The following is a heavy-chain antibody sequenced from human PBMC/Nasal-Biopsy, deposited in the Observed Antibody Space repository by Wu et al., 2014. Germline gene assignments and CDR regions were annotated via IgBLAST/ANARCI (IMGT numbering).Heavy chain of an antibody. V-gene: IGHV3-7*03. CDR1: GFTFRSFW. J-gene: IGHJ3*02. D-gene: IGHD5-24*01. CDR2: VKQDEGEK. Sequence: CAASGFTFRSFWMSWVRQAPGKGLEWVANVKQDEGEKYYADSVRGRFTISRDNARDTLYVQMNDLRAEDTAIYFCARGGRGYAFDMWGRGTVVTVSS. CDR3: ARGGRGYAFDM.